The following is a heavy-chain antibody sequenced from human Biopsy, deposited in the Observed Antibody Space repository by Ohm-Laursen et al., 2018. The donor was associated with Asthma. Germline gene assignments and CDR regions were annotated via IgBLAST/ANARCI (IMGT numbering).Heavy chain of an antibody. Sequence: ASVKVSCNASGDSLGSFINYAISWVRQAPRQGLEWMGGLIPVLGTADYAPMFEGRVTITADESTSTAYLELTSLRFEDTAVYYCARGYSGTDRIVYYYSGMEVWGQGTTVTASS. CDR3: ARGYSGTDRIVYYYSGMEV. J-gene: IGHJ6*02. V-gene: IGHV1-69*13. CDR2: LIPVLGTA. D-gene: IGHD5-12*01. CDR1: GDSLGSFINYA.